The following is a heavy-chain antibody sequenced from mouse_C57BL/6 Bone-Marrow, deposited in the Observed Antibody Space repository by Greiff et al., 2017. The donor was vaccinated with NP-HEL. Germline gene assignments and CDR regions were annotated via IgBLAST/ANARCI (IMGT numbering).Heavy chain of an antibody. D-gene: IGHD2-4*01. CDR1: GFTFSDYY. Sequence: EVKLVESEGGLVQPGSSMKLSCTASGFTFSDYYMAWVRQVPEKGLEWVANINYDGSSTYYLDSLKSRFIISRDNAKNILYLQMSSLKSEDTATYYCARDHYDSFDYWGQGTTLTGSS. V-gene: IGHV5-16*01. CDR2: INYDGSST. J-gene: IGHJ2*01. CDR3: ARDHYDSFDY.